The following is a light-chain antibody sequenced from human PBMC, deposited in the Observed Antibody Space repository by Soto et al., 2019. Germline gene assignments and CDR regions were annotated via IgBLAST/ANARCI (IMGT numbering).Light chain of an antibody. CDR3: FSYTSFDTYV. V-gene: IGLV2-14*03. CDR2: DVT. CDR1: STDIGAYKF. Sequence: QSVLTQPASVSASPGQSITISCTGTSTDIGAYKFVSWYQQHPGKAPKLMIYDVTSRPSGVSNRFSGSKSGNTASLIISGIQAEDEADYYCFSYTSFDTYVFGTGTKLTVL. J-gene: IGLJ1*01.